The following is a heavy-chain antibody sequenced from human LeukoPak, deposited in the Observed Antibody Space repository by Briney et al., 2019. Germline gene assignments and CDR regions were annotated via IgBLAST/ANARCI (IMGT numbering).Heavy chain of an antibody. CDR2: ISYDGSNK. D-gene: IGHD3-10*01. Sequence: GESLRLSCAASGFTFSSYAMHWVRQAPGKGLEWVAVISYDGSNKYYADSVKGRFTISRDNSKNTLYLQMNSLRAEDTAVYYCARVNSITMVRGVLDYWGQGTLVTVSS. J-gene: IGHJ4*02. CDR1: GFTFSSYA. V-gene: IGHV3-30*04. CDR3: ARVNSITMVRGVLDY.